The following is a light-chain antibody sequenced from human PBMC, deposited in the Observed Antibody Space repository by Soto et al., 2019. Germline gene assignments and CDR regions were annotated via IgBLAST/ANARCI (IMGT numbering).Light chain of an antibody. CDR3: CSYAGSYKGV. CDR1: SSDVGDYNY. J-gene: IGLJ1*01. CDR2: DVT. Sequence: QSALAQPRSVSGSPGQSVTISCTGTSSDVGDYNYVSWYQQHPGKAPRLMIYDVTKRPSGVPDRFSGSQSGNTASLTISGLQAEDEADYYCCSYAGSYKGVFGNGTKVTV. V-gene: IGLV2-11*01.